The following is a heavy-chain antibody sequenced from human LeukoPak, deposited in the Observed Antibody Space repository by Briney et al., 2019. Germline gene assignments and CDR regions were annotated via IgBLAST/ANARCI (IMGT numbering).Heavy chain of an antibody. Sequence: GGSLRLSCAASGFTFSSYSMNWVRQAPGKGLEWVSSISSSSSYIYYADSVKGRFTISRDNAKNSLYLQMNSLRAEDTAVYYCARSLSSRFSGPRRPYYFDYWGQGTLVTVSS. CDR1: GFTFSSYS. J-gene: IGHJ4*02. D-gene: IGHD3-16*02. CDR3: ARSLSSRFSGPRRPYYFDY. V-gene: IGHV3-21*01. CDR2: ISSSSSYI.